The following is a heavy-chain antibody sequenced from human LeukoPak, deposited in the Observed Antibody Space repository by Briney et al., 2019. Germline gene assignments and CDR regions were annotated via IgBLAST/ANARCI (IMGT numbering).Heavy chain of an antibody. J-gene: IGHJ4*02. V-gene: IGHV3-7*01. Sequence: PGGSLRLSCEGTGFSFENSWMNWVRQAPGKGLEWVANIKSDGSEIYYVDSVKGRFTISRDNSKNTLYLQMNSLGAEDTTVYYCAREGVGAPGRLYYFDYWGQGTLVTVSS. CDR3: AREGVGAPGRLYYFDY. CDR2: IKSDGSEI. CDR1: GFSFENSW. D-gene: IGHD1-26*01.